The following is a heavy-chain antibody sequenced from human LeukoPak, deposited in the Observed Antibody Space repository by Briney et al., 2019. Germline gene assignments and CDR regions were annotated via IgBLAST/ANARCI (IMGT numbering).Heavy chain of an antibody. CDR1: GGSLSSDY. Sequence: SETLSLTCTVSGGSLSSDYWSLLRQPPGKGLEYIGYIYYTGSTNYNPSLKSRVTISLDTSKNQFSLNLRSVTAADTAVYYCARSSRGGLYGFDIWGQGTMVTVSS. V-gene: IGHV4-59*01. CDR3: ARSSRGGLYGFDI. CDR2: IYYTGST. J-gene: IGHJ3*02. D-gene: IGHD3-10*01.